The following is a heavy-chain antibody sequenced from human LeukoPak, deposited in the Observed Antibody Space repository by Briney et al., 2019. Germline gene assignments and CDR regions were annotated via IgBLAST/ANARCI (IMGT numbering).Heavy chain of an antibody. CDR3: AREPLQPVASYYFDC. D-gene: IGHD6-19*01. CDR1: GGSISSSSYY. CDR2: IYYSGTT. V-gene: IGHV4-39*07. Sequence: SETLSLTCTVSGGSISSSSYYWGWIRQPPGKGLEWIGSIYYSGTTYYNPSLKSRVTISVDTSKNQFSLKVSSVTAAGTAMYYCAREPLQPVASYYFDCWGQGTLVTVSS. J-gene: IGHJ4*02.